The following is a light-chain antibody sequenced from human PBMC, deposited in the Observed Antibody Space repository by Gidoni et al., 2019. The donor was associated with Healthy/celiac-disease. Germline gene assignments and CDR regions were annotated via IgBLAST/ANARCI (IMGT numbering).Light chain of an antibody. CDR1: QSVNSSY. V-gene: IGKV3-20*01. J-gene: IGKJ4*01. Sequence: EIVLTQSPGTLSLSPGERATLSCRASQSVNSSYLAWYQQKPGQAPRLLIYGASSRATGIPDRFSGSGSGTDFTLTISRLEPEDFAVYYCQQYGSSPLTFXGXTKVEIK. CDR3: QQYGSSPLT. CDR2: GAS.